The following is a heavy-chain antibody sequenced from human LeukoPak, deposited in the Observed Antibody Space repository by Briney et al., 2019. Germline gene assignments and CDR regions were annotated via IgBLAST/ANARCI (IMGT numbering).Heavy chain of an antibody. V-gene: IGHV4-59*12. Sequence: SETLSLTCSLSGGSISDYFWGWIRQPPGKGLEWIGHVYYIGKPTCSPSLESRVSISVDTSKNQFSLELTSVTAADTAVYYCAGRFRTGGDRHHDAYDVWGQGTVVTVSS. CDR3: AGRFRTGGDRHHDAYDV. D-gene: IGHD3-16*01. CDR2: VYYIGKP. CDR1: GGSISDYF. J-gene: IGHJ3*01.